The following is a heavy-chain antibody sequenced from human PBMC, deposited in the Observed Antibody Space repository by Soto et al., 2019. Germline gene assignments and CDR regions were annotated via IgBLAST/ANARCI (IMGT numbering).Heavy chain of an antibody. CDR1: GYTFTSYD. Sequence: GASVKVSCKASGYTFTSYDINWVRQATGQGLEWMGWMNPNSGNTGYAQKFQGRVTMTRNTSISTAYMELSRLRSDDTAVYYCARVGVVVPAARGVAYYGMDVWGQGTTVTVSS. V-gene: IGHV1-8*01. J-gene: IGHJ6*02. CDR3: ARVGVVVPAARGVAYYGMDV. D-gene: IGHD2-2*01. CDR2: MNPNSGNT.